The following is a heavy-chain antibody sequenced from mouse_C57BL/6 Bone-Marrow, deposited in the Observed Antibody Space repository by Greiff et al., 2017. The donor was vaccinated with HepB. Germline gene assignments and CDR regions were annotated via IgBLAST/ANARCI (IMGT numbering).Heavy chain of an antibody. D-gene: IGHD3-2*02. Sequence: VQLQQPGAELVKPGASVKLSCKASGYTFTSYWMHWVKQRPGQGLEWIGMIHPNSGSTNYNEKFKSKATLTVDKSSSTAYMQHSSLTSEDSAVYYCARDSGYGDDYWGQGTTLTVSS. CDR1: GYTFTSYW. CDR2: IHPNSGST. J-gene: IGHJ2*01. V-gene: IGHV1-64*01. CDR3: ARDSGYGDDY.